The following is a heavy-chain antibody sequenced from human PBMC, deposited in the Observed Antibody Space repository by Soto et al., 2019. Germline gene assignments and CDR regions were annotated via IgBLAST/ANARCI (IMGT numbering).Heavy chain of an antibody. CDR3: AHRRTGGYVLVPAASDAFDI. CDR2: IYWDDDK. CDR1: GFSLSTSGVG. D-gene: IGHD2-2*01. V-gene: IGHV2-5*02. Sequence: QITLKESGPPLVKPTQTLTLTCTFSGFSLSTSGVGVGWIRQPPGKALEWLAIIYWDDDKRYSPSLKSRLTITNHTSKNQVVLTMTNMDPLDTATYYCAHRRTGGYVLVPAASDAFDIWGQGTIVTVSS. J-gene: IGHJ3*02.